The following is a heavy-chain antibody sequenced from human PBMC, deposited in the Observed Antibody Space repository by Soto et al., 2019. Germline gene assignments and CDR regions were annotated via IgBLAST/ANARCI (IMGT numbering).Heavy chain of an antibody. CDR2: ISAHNGNT. J-gene: IGHJ4*02. CDR1: GYIFTSYG. CDR3: ARGRYGDY. V-gene: IGHV1-18*01. Sequence: QAHLVQSGPEVKKPGASVKVSCKGSGYIFTSYGIAWVRQAPGQGLEWTGWISAHNGNTEYAQKFQGRVTVTRDTSTSTAYLDLRSLRSDDTALYYCARGRYGDYWGQGALVTVSS. D-gene: IGHD4-17*01.